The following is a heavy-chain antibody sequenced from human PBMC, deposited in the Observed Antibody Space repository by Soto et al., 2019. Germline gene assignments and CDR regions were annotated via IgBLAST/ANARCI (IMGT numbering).Heavy chain of an antibody. J-gene: IGHJ4*02. D-gene: IGHD2-21*01. V-gene: IGHV4-59*08. CDR2: IYYSART. CDR3: ARHLPYCGGECYSLDY. Sequence: PPDTLSLTCTVSGFSISSYYWSWIRQPPGKGLEWIGYIYYSARTNYSPSLKSRVTISVDTSKNQFSLNLSSVTAADTAVYYCARHLPYCGGECYSLDYWGQGTLVTV. CDR1: GFSISSYY.